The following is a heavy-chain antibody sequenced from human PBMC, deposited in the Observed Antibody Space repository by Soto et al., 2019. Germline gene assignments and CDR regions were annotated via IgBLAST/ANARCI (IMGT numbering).Heavy chain of an antibody. CDR1: GFTFGGYA. V-gene: IGHV3-49*03. Sequence: PGGSLRLSCTASGFTFGGYAMSWFRQAPGRGLEWVGFIRGKAYDETTEYAASVKGRFTISRDDAKSIAYLQMNSLKTEDTAVYYCTTELWRIAVVVGSTGYFNPLGQGTPVTVSS. J-gene: IGHJ5*02. CDR2: IRGKAYDETT. D-gene: IGHD2-15*01. CDR3: TTELWRIAVVVGSTGYFNP.